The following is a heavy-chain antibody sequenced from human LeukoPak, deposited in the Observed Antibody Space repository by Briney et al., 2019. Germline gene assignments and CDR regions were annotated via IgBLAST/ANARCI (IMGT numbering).Heavy chain of an antibody. CDR3: SRCLTGYSSSWQY. V-gene: IGHV4-39*01. CDR1: GGSISSGIYY. Sequence: SETLSLTCTVSGGSISSGIYYWAWIRQSPGKGLEWIGSVYYSENTYYNPPLKSRVTISIDTSKNQFSLKLNSVTAADTAVYYCSRCLTGYSSSWQYWGQGNLVTVSS. D-gene: IGHD6-13*01. CDR2: VYYSENT. J-gene: IGHJ4*02.